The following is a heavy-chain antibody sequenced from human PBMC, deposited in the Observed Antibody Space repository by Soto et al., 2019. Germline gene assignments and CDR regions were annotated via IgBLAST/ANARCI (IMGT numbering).Heavy chain of an antibody. V-gene: IGHV4-59*01. CDR3: ATAIATRPSASFFYYYGMDV. Sequence: SETLSLTCTVSGGSSNSYYWTWIRQPPGKGLEWIGYVYYSGSTNYNPSLKSRVTISIHTSKNQFSLKLSSVTAADTAVYYCATAIATRPSASFFYYYGMDVWGQGTTVTVSS. CDR2: VYYSGST. CDR1: GGSSNSYY. D-gene: IGHD6-6*01. J-gene: IGHJ6*02.